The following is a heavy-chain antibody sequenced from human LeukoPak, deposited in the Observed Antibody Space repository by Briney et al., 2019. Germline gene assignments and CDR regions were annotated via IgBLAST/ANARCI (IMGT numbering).Heavy chain of an antibody. Sequence: PGRSLRLSCAASGFTFSSYGMHWVRQAPGKGLEWVAVIWYDGSNKYYADSVKGRFTISRDNSKNTLYLQMNSLRAEDTAVYYCARDRRQYYYYGMDVWGQGTTVTVSS. V-gene: IGHV3-33*01. CDR3: ARDRRQYYYYGMDV. J-gene: IGHJ6*02. CDR2: IWYDGSNK. CDR1: GFTFSSYG.